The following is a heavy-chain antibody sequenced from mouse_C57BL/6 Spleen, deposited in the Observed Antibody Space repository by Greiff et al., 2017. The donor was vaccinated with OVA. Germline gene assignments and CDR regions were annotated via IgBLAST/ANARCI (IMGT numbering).Heavy chain of an antibody. D-gene: IGHD2-9*01. CDR1: GYSITSGYY. CDR2: ISYDGSN. V-gene: IGHV3-6*01. J-gene: IGHJ3*01. CDR3: ASPSYYGYSWFAY. Sequence: EVQLQESGPGLVKPSQSLSLTCSVTGYSITSGYYWNWIRQFPGNKLEWMGYISYDGSNNYNPSLKNRISITRDTSKNQFFLKLNSVTTEDTATYYCASPSYYGYSWFAYWGQGTLVTVSA.